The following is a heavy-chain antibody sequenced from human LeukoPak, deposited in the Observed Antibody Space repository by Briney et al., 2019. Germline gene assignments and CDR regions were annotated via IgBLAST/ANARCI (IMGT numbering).Heavy chain of an antibody. CDR2: ISSSGSTI. D-gene: IGHD4-17*01. V-gene: IGHV3-48*03. CDR3: ASMTTVTKYYYYYGMDV. J-gene: IGHJ6*02. Sequence: GGSLRLSCAASGFTFSSYEMNWVRQAPGKGLEWVSYISSSGSTIYYADSVKGRFTISRDNAENSLYLQMNSLRAEDTAVYYCASMTTVTKYYYYYGMDVWGQGTTVTVSS. CDR1: GFTFSSYE.